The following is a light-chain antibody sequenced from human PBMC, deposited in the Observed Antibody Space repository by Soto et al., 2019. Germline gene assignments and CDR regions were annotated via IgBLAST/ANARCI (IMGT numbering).Light chain of an antibody. CDR3: KQYNNWPRT. CDR2: GAS. CDR1: QSVSND. V-gene: IGKV3-15*01. J-gene: IGKJ1*01. Sequence: EIVMTQSPATLSVSPGERATLSCRASQSVSNDLAWYHQKPGQAPRLLIYGASTRATGIPARFRRSGSGTEFTLPINSLSSEDFAVYYCKQYNNWPRTFGQGTKVEI.